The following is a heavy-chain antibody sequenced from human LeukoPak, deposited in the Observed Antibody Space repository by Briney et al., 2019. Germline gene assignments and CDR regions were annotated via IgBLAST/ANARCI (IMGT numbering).Heavy chain of an antibody. V-gene: IGHV4-30-4*08. J-gene: IGHJ3*02. CDR1: GGSISSGGYY. Sequence: SQTLSLTCTVSGGSISSGGYYWSWIRQPPGKGLEWIGYIYYSGSTYYNPSLKSRVTISVDTSKNQFSLKLSSVTAADTAVYYCARDLEAIDGSSHDAFDIWGQGTMVTVSS. CDR3: ARDLEAIDGSSHDAFDI. D-gene: IGHD1-26*01. CDR2: IYYSGST.